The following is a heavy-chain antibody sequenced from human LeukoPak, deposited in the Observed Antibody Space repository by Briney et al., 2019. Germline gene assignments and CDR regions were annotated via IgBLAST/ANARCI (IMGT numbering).Heavy chain of an antibody. CDR2: IYSGGST. Sequence: PGGSLRLSCAASGFTVSSNYMSWVRRAPGKGLEWVSVIYSGGSTYYADSVKGRFTISRDNSKNTLYLQMNSLRAEDTAVYYCARASDILTGYYPTPFDYWGQGTLVTVSS. CDR1: GFTVSSNY. CDR3: ARASDILTGYYPTPFDY. V-gene: IGHV3-66*01. J-gene: IGHJ4*02. D-gene: IGHD3-9*01.